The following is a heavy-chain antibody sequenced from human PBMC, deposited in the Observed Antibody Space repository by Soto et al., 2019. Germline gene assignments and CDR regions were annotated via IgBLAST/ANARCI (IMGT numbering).Heavy chain of an antibody. V-gene: IGHV3-33*01. Sequence: GGSLRLSCAASGFTFSSYGMHWVRQAPGKGLEWVAVIWYDGSNKYYADSVKGRFTISRDNSKNTLYLQMNSLRAEDTAVYYCARDIIAAAGPYYYYYGMDVWGQGTTVTVSS. D-gene: IGHD6-13*01. J-gene: IGHJ6*02. CDR3: ARDIIAAAGPYYYYYGMDV. CDR1: GFTFSSYG. CDR2: IWYDGSNK.